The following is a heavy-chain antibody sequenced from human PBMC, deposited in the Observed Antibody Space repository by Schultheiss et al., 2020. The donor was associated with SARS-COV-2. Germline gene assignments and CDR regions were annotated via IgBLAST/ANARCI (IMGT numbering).Heavy chain of an antibody. Sequence: GGSLRLSCAASGFTFSNAWMSWVRQAPGKGLEWVANIKQDGNAKYYVDSVKGRFMISRDNADNSLHLQMNSLRAEDTAVYFCARDPMGVTGSFFDFWGQGTRVAVSS. V-gene: IGHV3-7*01. CDR2: IKQDGNAK. J-gene: IGHJ4*02. CDR1: GFTFSNAW. D-gene: IGHD1-26*01. CDR3: ARDPMGVTGSFFDF.